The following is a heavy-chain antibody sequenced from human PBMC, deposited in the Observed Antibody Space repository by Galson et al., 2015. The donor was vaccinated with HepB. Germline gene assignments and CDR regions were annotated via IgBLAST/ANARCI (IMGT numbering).Heavy chain of an antibody. CDR3: ARGLRGAYDL. V-gene: IGHV4-34*01. CDR2: INHSGST. CDR1: GASFSGYS. D-gene: IGHD5-12*01. Sequence: TLSLTCAVYGASFSGYSWSYIRQPPGRGLEWIGEINHSGSTNYNPSLKSRVTISIATSKNQFSLNLSSVTAADTAVYYCARGLRGAYDLWGQGTLATVSS. J-gene: IGHJ4*02.